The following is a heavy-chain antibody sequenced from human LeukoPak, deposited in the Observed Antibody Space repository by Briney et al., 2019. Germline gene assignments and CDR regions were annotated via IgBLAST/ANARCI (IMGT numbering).Heavy chain of an antibody. CDR3: AKTSIAARPGYYYYYMDV. D-gene: IGHD6-6*01. V-gene: IGHV3-53*01. CDR2: IYSGGST. Sequence: GGSLRLSCAASGFTVSSNYMSWVRQAPGKGLEWVLVIYSGGSTYYADSVKGRFTISRDNSKNTLYLQMNSLRAEDTAVYYCAKTSIAARPGYYYYYMDVWGKGTTVTVSS. CDR1: GFTVSSNY. J-gene: IGHJ6*03.